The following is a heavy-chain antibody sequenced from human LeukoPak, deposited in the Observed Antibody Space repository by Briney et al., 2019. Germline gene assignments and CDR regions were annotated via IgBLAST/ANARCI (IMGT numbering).Heavy chain of an antibody. CDR2: IYYSGST. D-gene: IGHD3-22*01. V-gene: IGHV4-59*08. Sequence: SETLSLTCTVSGGSISSYYWSWIRQPPGKGLEWIGYIYYSGSTNYNPSLKSRVTISVDTSKNQFSLKLSSVTAADTAVYYCARLYYYDSSGGSEYFQHWGQGTLVTVSS. CDR3: ARLYYYDSSGGSEYFQH. CDR1: GGSISSYY. J-gene: IGHJ1*01.